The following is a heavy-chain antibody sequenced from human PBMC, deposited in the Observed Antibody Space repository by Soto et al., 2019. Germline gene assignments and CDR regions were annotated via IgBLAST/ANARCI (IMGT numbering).Heavy chain of an antibody. V-gene: IGHV4-59*02. J-gene: IGHJ4*02. D-gene: IGHD3-16*01. CDR1: GVSVRDYH. CDR3: ARAVGGPTSNLDY. CDR2: IHYNGRT. Sequence: SETLSLTCIFSGVSVRDYHWTLIRLTPKKELQWIGFIHYNGRTDSSPSLKSRVTISLDMSKNHVSLILKSVNIADSAIYYCARAVGGPTSNLDYWGQGTLVTVSS.